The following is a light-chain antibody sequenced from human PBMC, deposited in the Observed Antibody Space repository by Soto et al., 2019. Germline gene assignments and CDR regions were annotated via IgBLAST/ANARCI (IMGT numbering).Light chain of an antibody. CDR3: LLYYDGGLLGV. J-gene: IGLJ3*02. CDR1: TGAVTSGHY. CDR2: STS. Sequence: QAVVTQEPSLTVSPGGTVILTCASSTGAVTSGHYPNWFQQKPGQAPRALIYSTSSKHPWTPARFSGSLLGGRAALTLSGVQPEDEADYYCLLYYDGGLLGVFGGGTKLTVL. V-gene: IGLV7-43*01.